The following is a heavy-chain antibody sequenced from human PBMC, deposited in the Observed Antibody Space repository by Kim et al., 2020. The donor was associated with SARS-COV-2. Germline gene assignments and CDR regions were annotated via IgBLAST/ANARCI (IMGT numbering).Heavy chain of an antibody. Sequence: GGSLRLSCAASGVTFSSDAISWVRQAPGKGLEWVSAISGSGGSTYYADSVKGRFTISRDNSKNTLYLQMNSLRAEDTAVYYCAKSLITGTTYRFDPWGQGTLVTVSS. J-gene: IGHJ5*02. D-gene: IGHD1-20*01. CDR1: GVTFSSDA. CDR3: AKSLITGTTYRFDP. CDR2: ISGSGGST. V-gene: IGHV3-23*01.